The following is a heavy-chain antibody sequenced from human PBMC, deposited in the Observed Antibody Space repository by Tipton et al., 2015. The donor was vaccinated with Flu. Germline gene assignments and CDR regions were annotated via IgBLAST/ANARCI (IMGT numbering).Heavy chain of an antibody. CDR2: ISGSSDRT. D-gene: IGHD3-22*01. V-gene: IGHV3-23*01. J-gene: IGHJ4*03. Sequence: SLRLSCAASGFTFSSYAMSWVRQTPGKGLVWVSTISGSSDRTHYADSVTGRFTISRDNSKTAVFLQMNRLRAEETAVYYCAKWTYYSDGTPNWGQGTLVTVS. CDR1: GFTFSSYA. CDR3: AKWTYYSDGTPN.